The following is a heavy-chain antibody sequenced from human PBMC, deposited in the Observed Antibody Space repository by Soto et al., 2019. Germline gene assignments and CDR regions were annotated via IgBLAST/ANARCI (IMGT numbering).Heavy chain of an antibody. CDR2: ISGSGDST. CDR3: AKPMAYTAMVDYFDY. J-gene: IGHJ4*02. V-gene: IGHV3-23*01. Sequence: EVQLLESGGGLVQPGGSLRLSCAASGFTFSSYAMSWVRQAPGKGLEWVSAISGSGDSTYYADSVKGRFTISRDNTKNTLYLQMNSLRAEDTAVYYCAKPMAYTAMVDYFDYWGQGTLVTVSS. CDR1: GFTFSSYA. D-gene: IGHD5-18*01.